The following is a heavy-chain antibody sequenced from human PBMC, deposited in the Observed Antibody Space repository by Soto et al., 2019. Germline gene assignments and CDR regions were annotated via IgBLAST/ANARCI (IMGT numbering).Heavy chain of an antibody. CDR3: ARDRDWAFDY. D-gene: IGHD2-21*02. J-gene: IGHJ4*02. Sequence: PGGSLRLSCVVSGFTFSSNDVNWVRQAPGKGLEWISYISSTYEIWYADSVKGRFTISRDNGRNSLFLQMSSLRDEDTAVYYCARDRDWAFDYWGLGTLVTVSS. CDR1: GFTFSSND. CDR2: ISSTYEI. V-gene: IGHV3-48*02.